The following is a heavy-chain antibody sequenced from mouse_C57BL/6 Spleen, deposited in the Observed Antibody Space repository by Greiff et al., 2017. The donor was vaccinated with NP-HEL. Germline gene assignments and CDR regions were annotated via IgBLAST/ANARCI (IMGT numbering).Heavy chain of an antibody. J-gene: IGHJ2*01. CDR2: ISYSGST. CDR3: ARYYYGSSRYYSDY. CDR1: GYSITSDY. D-gene: IGHD1-1*01. V-gene: IGHV3-8*01. Sequence: EVQLQESGPGLAKPSQTLSLTCSVTGYSITSDYWNWLRKFPGNKLEYMGYISYSGSTYYNPSLKSRISITRDTSKNQYYLQLNSVTTEDTATYYCARYYYGSSRYYSDYWGQGTTLTVSS.